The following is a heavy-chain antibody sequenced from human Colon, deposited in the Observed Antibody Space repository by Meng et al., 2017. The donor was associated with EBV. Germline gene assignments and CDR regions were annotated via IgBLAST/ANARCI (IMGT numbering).Heavy chain of an antibody. CDR3: ARVSSGWDYFDY. D-gene: IGHD6-19*01. V-gene: IGHV4-31*03. CDR2: IYYSGST. CDR1: GGSGRSGGYH. Sequence: HVQLQDAGSRLVNPSQTLSLPCTVYGGSGRSGGYHWTWIRKHPGKGLEWFGHIYYSGSTFYNPSLKRRVIISIDTSKNQFSLNLRSVTAADTAVYYCARVSSGWDYFDYWGQGTLVTVSS. J-gene: IGHJ4*02.